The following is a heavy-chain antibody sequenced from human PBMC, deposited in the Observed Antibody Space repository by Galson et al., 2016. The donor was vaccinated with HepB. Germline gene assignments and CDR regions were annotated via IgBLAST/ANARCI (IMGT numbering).Heavy chain of an antibody. V-gene: IGHV3-33*08. CDR3: DS. Sequence: SLRLSCAASGFTFSSHAVHWVRQAPGKGLEWVAGIWYDGFNEHYADSVKGRFTISRDNSAKTLYLQMTSLRVEDTALAHCDSWGQGTLVTVSS. J-gene: IGHJ5*02. CDR2: IWYDGFNE. CDR1: GFTFSSHA.